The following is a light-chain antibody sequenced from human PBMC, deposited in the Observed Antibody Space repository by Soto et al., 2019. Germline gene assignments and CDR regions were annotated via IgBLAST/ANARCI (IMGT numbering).Light chain of an antibody. CDR1: SNDIGGYIY. CDR3: SSYTSGDTLA. CDR2: EVR. J-gene: IGLJ2*01. V-gene: IGLV2-14*01. Sequence: QPVLTQPASVSGSPGQSITIPCTGTSNDIGGYIYVSWYQHHPGRAPKLIIYEVRNRPSGVSNRFSGSKSDNTASLTISGLQAEDEATYYCSSYTSGDTLAFGGGTKVTV.